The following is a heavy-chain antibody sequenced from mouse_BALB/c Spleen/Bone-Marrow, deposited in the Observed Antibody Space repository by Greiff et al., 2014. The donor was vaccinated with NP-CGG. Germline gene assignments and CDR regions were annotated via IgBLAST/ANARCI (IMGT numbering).Heavy chain of an antibody. CDR3: TTLARNYFDY. CDR2: IYPGNSDT. V-gene: IGHV1-5*01. CDR1: GYTFTSYW. Sequence: EVKLMASGTVLARPGVSVKMSCKASGYTFTSYWMHWVKQRPGQGLEWIGTIYPGNSDTTYNQKFKGKAKLTAVTSTSTAYMELSSLANEDSAVYYCTTLARNYFDYWGQGTTLTVSS. J-gene: IGHJ2*01.